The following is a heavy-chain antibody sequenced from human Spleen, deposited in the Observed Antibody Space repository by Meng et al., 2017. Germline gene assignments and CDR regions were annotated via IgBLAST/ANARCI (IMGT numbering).Heavy chain of an antibody. D-gene: IGHD6-19*01. V-gene: IGHV4-39*07. CDR1: GGSISSSSYY. CDR3: ARALGQWLVRRNWYFDL. J-gene: IGHJ2*01. CDR2: IYYSGST. Sequence: SETLSLTCTVSGGSISSSSYYWGWIRQPPGKGLEWIGSIYYSGSTYYNPSLKSRATISVDTSKNQFSLKLSSVTAADTAVYYCARALGQWLVRRNWYFDLWGRGTLVTVSS.